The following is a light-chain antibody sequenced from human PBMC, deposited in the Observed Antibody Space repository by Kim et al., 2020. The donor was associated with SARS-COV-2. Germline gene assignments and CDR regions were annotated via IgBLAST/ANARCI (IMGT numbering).Light chain of an antibody. CDR1: QNVSAW. CDR2: KAS. J-gene: IGKJ4*01. V-gene: IGKV1-5*03. CDR3: QQYQKYPLS. Sequence: VRDRVTITRRATQNVSAWWARYKQKAGKAPKLLIYKASPLPSGVPSRFSGIESGTEFTLTLSGLHRDDSATFFCQQYQKYPLSFGGGTKGDI.